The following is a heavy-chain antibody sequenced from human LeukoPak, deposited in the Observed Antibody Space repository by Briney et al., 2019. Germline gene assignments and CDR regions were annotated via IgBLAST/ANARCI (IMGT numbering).Heavy chain of an antibody. J-gene: IGHJ6*04. D-gene: IGHD2-15*01. CDR1: GFTFDDYA. Sequence: PGGSLRLSCAASGFTFDDYAMHWVRQAPGKGLEWVSGISWNSGSIGYADSVKGRFTISRDNAKNSLYLQMNSLRAEDTALYYCAKTRLYCSGGSCYPIGMDVWGKGTTVTISS. CDR3: AKTRLYCSGGSCYPIGMDV. CDR2: ISWNSGSI. V-gene: IGHV3-9*01.